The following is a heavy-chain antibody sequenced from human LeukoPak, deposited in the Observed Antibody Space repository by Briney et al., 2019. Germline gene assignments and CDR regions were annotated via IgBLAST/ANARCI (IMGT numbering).Heavy chain of an antibody. CDR3: AKDSGPAVGYFDS. J-gene: IGHJ4*02. V-gene: IGHV3-48*03. D-gene: IGHD2-2*01. CDR1: GFTFSSYE. Sequence: GGSLRLSCAASGFTFSSYEMNWVRQAPGKGLEWVSYISSSGSTIYYADSVKGRFTISRDNSKKIVFLQMNRLTAEDTAVYFCAKDSGPAVGYFDSWGQGTLVTVSS. CDR2: ISSSGSTI.